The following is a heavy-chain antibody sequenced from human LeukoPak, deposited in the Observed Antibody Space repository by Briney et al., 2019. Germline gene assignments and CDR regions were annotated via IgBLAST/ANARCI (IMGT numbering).Heavy chain of an antibody. D-gene: IGHD6-13*01. CDR2: ISYDGSYK. V-gene: IGHV3-30*18. CDR3: AKDPRRYSRTGGYFDY. CDR1: GFPFSNHG. Sequence: GSLRLSCAASGFPFSNHGMHWVRQAPGKGVGGVAFISYDGSYKYYADSVKGRFTISRDNSKNTLYLQMNSLRAEDTAVYYCAKDPRRYSRTGGYFDYWGQGTLVTVSS. J-gene: IGHJ4*02.